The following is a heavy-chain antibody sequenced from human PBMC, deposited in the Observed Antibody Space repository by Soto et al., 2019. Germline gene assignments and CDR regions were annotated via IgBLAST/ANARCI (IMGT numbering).Heavy chain of an antibody. Sequence: PGGSLRLSCAASGSTFSSYAIHWVRQAPGKGLEWVTIISKDGNSKHYADSVKGRFTISRDNSKNTLFLQMNSLRAEDTAVYYCARDPQGSYCYIDYWGQGTPVTVSS. J-gene: IGHJ4*02. CDR3: ARDPQGSYCYIDY. CDR2: ISKDGNSK. CDR1: GSTFSSYA. V-gene: IGHV3-30-3*01. D-gene: IGHD3-10*01.